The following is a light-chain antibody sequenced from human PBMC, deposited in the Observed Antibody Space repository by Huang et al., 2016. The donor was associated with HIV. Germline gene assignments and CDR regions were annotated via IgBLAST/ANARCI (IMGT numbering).Light chain of an antibody. Sequence: DIQMTQSPSSLSASVGDRVTITCRASQSLSNYLNWYQQRPGKAPNLLIFGASSLQSWVPSRFSGSGSGTVFTLTISSLQPEDFATYYCQQTSTAPMYSFGQGTELEIK. CDR3: QQTSTAPMYS. V-gene: IGKV1-39*01. CDR1: QSLSNY. CDR2: GAS. J-gene: IGKJ2*03.